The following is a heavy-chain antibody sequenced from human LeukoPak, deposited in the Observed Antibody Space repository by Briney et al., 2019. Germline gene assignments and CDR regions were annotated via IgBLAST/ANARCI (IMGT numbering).Heavy chain of an antibody. CDR3: AVLIAAAKDY. V-gene: IGHV3-23*01. Sequence: PGGSLRLSCTASGFTFSSYWMSWVRQAPGKGLEWVSAISGSGGSTYYADSVKGRFTISRDNSKNTLYLQMNSLRAEDTAVYYCAVLIAAAKDYWGQGTLVTVSS. CDR1: GFTFSSYW. D-gene: IGHD6-13*01. J-gene: IGHJ4*02. CDR2: ISGSGGST.